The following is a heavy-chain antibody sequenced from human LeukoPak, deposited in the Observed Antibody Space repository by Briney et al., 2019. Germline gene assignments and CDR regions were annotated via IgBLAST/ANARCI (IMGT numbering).Heavy chain of an antibody. CDR1: GFTFSSYA. CDR2: ISYDASSK. CDR3: TRSSGHSSGWYHQNIFDY. J-gene: IGHJ4*02. Sequence: GGSLRLSCAASGFTFSSYAMHWVRQAPGKGLEWVAVISYDASSKYYADSVKGRFTISRDNSKTTQFLQMNSLRPEDTAVYYCTRSSGHSSGWYHQNIFDYWGQGTLVTVSS. V-gene: IGHV3-30*04. D-gene: IGHD6-19*01.